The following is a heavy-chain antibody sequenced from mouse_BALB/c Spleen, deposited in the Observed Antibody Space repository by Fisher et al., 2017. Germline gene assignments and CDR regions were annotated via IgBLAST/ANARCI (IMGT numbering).Heavy chain of an antibody. CDR3: ARKPTPWYFDV. V-gene: IGHV1-80*01. Sequence: KFKGKATLTTDKSSSTAYMELSSLTSEDSAVYYCARKPTPWYFDVWGAGTTVTVSS. J-gene: IGHJ1*01. D-gene: IGHD2-10*01.